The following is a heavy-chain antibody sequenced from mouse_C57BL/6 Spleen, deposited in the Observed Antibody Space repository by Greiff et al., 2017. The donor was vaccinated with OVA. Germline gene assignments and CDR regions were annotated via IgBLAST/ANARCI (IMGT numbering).Heavy chain of an antibody. J-gene: IGHJ4*01. CDR3: ARQISLSLYAMDY. V-gene: IGHV1-53*01. CDR1: GFTFTDYY. CDR2: IDPSNGGT. Sequence: QVQLQQSGAELVKPGASVKLSCTASGFTFTDYYMHWVKQRPGQGLGWIGSIDPSNGGTNYNQKFKSKATLTVDKSSSTAYMQLSSLTSEDSAVYYCARQISLSLYAMDYWGQGTSVTVSS. D-gene: IGHD3-2*02.